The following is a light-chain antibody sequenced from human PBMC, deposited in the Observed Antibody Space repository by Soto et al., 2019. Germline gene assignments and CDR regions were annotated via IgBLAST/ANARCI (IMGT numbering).Light chain of an antibody. CDR1: SSDVGGYDY. V-gene: IGLV2-14*03. J-gene: IGLJ2*01. Sequence: QSALTQPASVSGSPGQSITISCTGASSDVGGYDYVSWYQQRPGKAPKLMIYDVSSRPSGVSNRFSGSKSGNTASLTISGLQAEDEADYYCSSYRGSSTPSVVFGGGTKLTVL. CDR3: SSYRGSSTPSVV. CDR2: DVS.